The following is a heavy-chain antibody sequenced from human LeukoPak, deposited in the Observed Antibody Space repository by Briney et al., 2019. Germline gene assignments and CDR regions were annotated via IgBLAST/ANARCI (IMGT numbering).Heavy chain of an antibody. D-gene: IGHD6-13*01. V-gene: IGHV3-30*18. Sequence: GGSLRLSCAASGFTFNRYGMHWVRQAPGKGLEWVAGISHDGTAKYYVDSVKGRLTISRDNSKNTLYLQMNSLRTEDTALYYCAQAQPPLSIVAAYPDAWGQGTLVTVSS. CDR1: GFTFNRYG. CDR3: AQAQPPLSIVAAYPDA. J-gene: IGHJ5*02. CDR2: ISHDGTAK.